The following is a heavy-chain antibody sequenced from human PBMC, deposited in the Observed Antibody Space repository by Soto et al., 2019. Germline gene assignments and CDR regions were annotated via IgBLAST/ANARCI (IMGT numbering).Heavy chain of an antibody. Sequence: PGESLKISCKGSGYSFSTNWIGWVRQMPGKGLEWMGIIFPGDSDTRYSPSFQGQVTISADKSISTAYLQWSSLKASDTAMYYSARRRRDMVTGSPVTLDYWGQGTLVTVYS. J-gene: IGHJ4*02. CDR3: ARRRRDMVTGSPVTLDY. CDR1: GYSFSTNW. V-gene: IGHV5-51*01. D-gene: IGHD3-9*01. CDR2: IFPGDSDT.